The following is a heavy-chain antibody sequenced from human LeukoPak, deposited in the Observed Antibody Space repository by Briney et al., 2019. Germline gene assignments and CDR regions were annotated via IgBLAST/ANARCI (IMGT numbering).Heavy chain of an antibody. V-gene: IGHV4-4*07. D-gene: IGHD3-10*01. Sequence: SETLPLTCSVSGDSINTYYWSWLRQSVGKGLEWIGRIYTSGSTNYSPSLKSRVTMSVDTSENQFSLKLSSVTAADTAVYYCARLFYGSGSRYFDYWGQGTLVTVSS. CDR2: IYTSGST. CDR1: GDSINTYY. CDR3: ARLFYGSGSRYFDY. J-gene: IGHJ4*02.